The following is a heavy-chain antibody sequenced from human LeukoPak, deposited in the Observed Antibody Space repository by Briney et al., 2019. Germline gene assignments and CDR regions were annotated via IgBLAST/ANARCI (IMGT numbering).Heavy chain of an antibody. Sequence: PSETLSLTCTVSGGSISSSSSYWGWIRQPPGKGLEWFGSIYYSGSTYYNPSPKSRVTISVDTSKNQCSLKLSSVTAADTAVYYCARGRWLRYSTVDTWGAGTLVTVSS. V-gene: IGHV4-39*01. CDR3: ARGRWLRYSTVDT. D-gene: IGHD5-12*01. CDR1: GGSISSSSSY. J-gene: IGHJ5*02. CDR2: IYYSGST.